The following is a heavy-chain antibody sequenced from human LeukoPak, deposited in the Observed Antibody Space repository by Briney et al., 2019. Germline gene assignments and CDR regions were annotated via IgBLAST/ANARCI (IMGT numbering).Heavy chain of an antibody. Sequence: KPSETLSLTCTVSGGSISSSSYYWGWIRQPPGKGLEWIGSIYYSGSTYYNPSLKSRVTISVDTSKNQFSLKLSSVTAADTAVYYCAKYYSSSLGFGVRVGAFDIWAQGTMVTVSS. CDR2: IYYSGST. V-gene: IGHV4-39*01. J-gene: IGHJ3*02. CDR1: GGSISSSSYY. CDR3: AKYYSSSLGFGVRVGAFDI. D-gene: IGHD6-6*01.